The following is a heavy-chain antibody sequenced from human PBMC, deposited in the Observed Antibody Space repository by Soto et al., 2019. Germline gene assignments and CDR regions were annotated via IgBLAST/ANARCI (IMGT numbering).Heavy chain of an antibody. CDR2: ISSSGSTI. Sequence: GGSLRLSCAASGFTFSSYEMNWVRQAPGKGLEWVSYISSSGSTIYYADSVKGRFTISRDNAKNSLYLQMNSLRAEDTAVYYCAREELRFLEWSPNFGMDVWGQGTTVTVSS. D-gene: IGHD3-3*01. J-gene: IGHJ6*02. CDR3: AREELRFLEWSPNFGMDV. CDR1: GFTFSSYE. V-gene: IGHV3-48*03.